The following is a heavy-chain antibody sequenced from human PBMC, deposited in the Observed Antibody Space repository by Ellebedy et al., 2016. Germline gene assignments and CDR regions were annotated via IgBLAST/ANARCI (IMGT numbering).Heavy chain of an antibody. V-gene: IGHV1-8*01. D-gene: IGHD2-2*01. J-gene: IGHJ6*03. CDR2: MNPNSGNT. CDR1: GYTFTSYD. CDR3: ARATLTQLLFYYYYYMDV. Sequence: ASVKVSXXASGYTFTSYDINWVRQATGQGLEWMGWMNPNSGNTGYAQKFQGRVTMTRNTSISTAYMELSSLRSEDTAVYYCARATLTQLLFYYYYYMDVWGKGTTVTVSS.